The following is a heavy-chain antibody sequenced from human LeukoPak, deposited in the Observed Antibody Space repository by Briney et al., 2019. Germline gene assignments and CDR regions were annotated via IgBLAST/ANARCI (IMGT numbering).Heavy chain of an antibody. Sequence: GGSLRLSCVASGFTLDNCAMHWVRQVPGKGLEWVAIISEDGSITYYADSVKGRFSISRDNSKNSLYLQMNSLRREDTAFYYCAKDPRREYYFDFWGQGTRVTVSS. CDR1: GFTLDNCA. V-gene: IGHV3-43*02. J-gene: IGHJ4*02. CDR3: AKDPRREYYFDF. D-gene: IGHD3-10*01. CDR2: ISEDGSIT.